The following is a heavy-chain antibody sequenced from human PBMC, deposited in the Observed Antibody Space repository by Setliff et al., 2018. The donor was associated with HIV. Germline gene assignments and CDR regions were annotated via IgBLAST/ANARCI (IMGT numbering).Heavy chain of an antibody. CDR3: ARSPRIGVAGEFEY. CDR2: IYTSGTV. Sequence: SETLSLTCTVSGGSISSYYWSWIRQPPGKGLEWIGYIYTSGTVNYNPSLNSRFTISVDTSKNHFSLKVNSVTAADTAVYYCARSPRIGVAGEFEYWGQGTLVTVSS. D-gene: IGHD6-19*01. CDR1: GGSISSYY. J-gene: IGHJ4*02. V-gene: IGHV4-4*09.